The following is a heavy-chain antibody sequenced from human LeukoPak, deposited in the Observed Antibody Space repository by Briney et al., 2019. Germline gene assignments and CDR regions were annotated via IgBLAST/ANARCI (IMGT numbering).Heavy chain of an antibody. J-gene: IGHJ3*02. CDR3: ARDLAEGGSGNAFDI. V-gene: IGHV3-30-3*01. CDR2: ISYDGSNK. CDR1: GFTFSSYA. D-gene: IGHD3-10*01. Sequence: PGRSLRLSCAASGFTFSSYAMHWVRQAPGKGLEWVAVISYDGSNKYYADSVKGRFTISRDNSKNTLYLQMNSLRAEDTAVYYCARDLAEGGSGNAFDIWGQGTMVTVSS.